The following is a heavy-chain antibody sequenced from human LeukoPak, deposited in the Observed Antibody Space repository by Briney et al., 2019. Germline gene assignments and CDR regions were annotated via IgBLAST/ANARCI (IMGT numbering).Heavy chain of an antibody. CDR2: ISPSSGST. CDR1: GFTFSNYA. D-gene: IGHD3-3*01. J-gene: IGHJ4*02. V-gene: IGHV3-23*01. Sequence: GGSLRLSRAASGFTFSNYAMSCVPRAAGEGLEWVSGISPSSGSTYYADSVKGRFTISTDNAKNTLYLQMNSLRAEDTAVYYCAKHYDYWAGFYTYDYWGQGTLVTVSS. CDR3: AKHYDYWAGFYTYDY.